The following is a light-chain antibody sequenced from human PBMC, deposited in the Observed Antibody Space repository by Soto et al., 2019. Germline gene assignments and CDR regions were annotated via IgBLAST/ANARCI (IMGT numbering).Light chain of an antibody. CDR3: SSYTSSSTPYV. CDR1: SSDIGGYNY. Sequence: QSALTQPASVSGSPGQSITISCTGSSSDIGGYNYVSWYQHHPGKAPKLMIYDVTSRPSGVSNRFSGSKSGNTASLTISGLQAEDEADYYCSSYTSSSTPYVVGIGTKLTVL. V-gene: IGLV2-14*03. CDR2: DVT. J-gene: IGLJ1*01.